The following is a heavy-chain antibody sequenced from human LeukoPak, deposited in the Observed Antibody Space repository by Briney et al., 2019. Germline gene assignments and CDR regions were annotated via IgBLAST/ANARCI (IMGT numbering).Heavy chain of an antibody. D-gene: IGHD5-12*01. V-gene: IGHV4-59*01. CDR3: ARDLSGSIYFDY. CDR1: GGSISSYY. Sequence: SETLSLTCIVSGGSISSYYWSWIRQPPGKGLEWIGYIYYSGSTNYNPSLKSRVTISVDTSKNQFSLKLSSVTAADTAVYYCARDLSGSIYFDYWGQGTLVTVSS. J-gene: IGHJ4*02. CDR2: IYYSGST.